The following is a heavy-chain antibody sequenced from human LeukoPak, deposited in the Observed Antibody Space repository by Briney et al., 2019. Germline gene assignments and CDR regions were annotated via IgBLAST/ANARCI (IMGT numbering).Heavy chain of an antibody. D-gene: IGHD1-14*01. J-gene: IGHJ4*02. CDR3: ARGRFYGGPPEPDY. V-gene: IGHV1-8*01. CDR1: GYTFTSYD. CDR2: MNPNSGNT. Sequence: ASVKVSCKASGYTFTSYDINWVRQATGQGLEWMGWMNPNSGNTGYAQKFQGRVTITRNTSISTAYMELSSLRSEDTAVYYCARGRFYGGPPEPDYWGQGTLVTVSS.